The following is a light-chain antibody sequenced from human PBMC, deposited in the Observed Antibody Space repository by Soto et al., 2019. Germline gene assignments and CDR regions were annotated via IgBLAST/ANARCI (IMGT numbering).Light chain of an antibody. CDR2: GAS. Sequence: EIVLTQSPGTLSLSPGERATLSCGASQSVTSNYLAWYQQKPGQAPRLLIFGASIRVNGIPDRFIGSGSGTDFTLTISRLEPEDFAVYYCQHYVTSLTTFGQGTKVEVK. V-gene: IGKV3-20*01. J-gene: IGKJ1*01. CDR1: QSVTSNY. CDR3: QHYVTSLTT.